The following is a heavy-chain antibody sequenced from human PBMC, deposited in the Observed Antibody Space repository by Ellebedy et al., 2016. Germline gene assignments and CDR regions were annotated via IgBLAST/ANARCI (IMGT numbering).Heavy chain of an antibody. V-gene: IGHV3-33*07. CDR1: GFNFTKVW. CDR3: ARELTRGLSALVYGMDV. CDR2: IWHDGSDK. J-gene: IGHJ6*02. D-gene: IGHD2-2*01. Sequence: GGSLRLXXEASGFNFTKVWMNWVRQAPGKGLEWVAVIWHDGSDKYYADSVKGRFTISRDNSKNTVYLQMNSLRAEDTAVYYCARELTRGLSALVYGMDVWGQGTTVTVSS.